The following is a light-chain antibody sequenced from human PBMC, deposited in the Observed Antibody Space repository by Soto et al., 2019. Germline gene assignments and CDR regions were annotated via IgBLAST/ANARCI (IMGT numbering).Light chain of an antibody. CDR3: LQSSSWPLT. V-gene: IGKV3-15*01. Sequence: EKVMTQSPATLSVSPGERVILSYRASQSVGNSLAWYQQKPGQAPRLLIHAASTRATGIPGRFSGSGSGTEFPLTIRSLQSAAFAVYFCLQSSSWPLTFGQGTELEIK. CDR1: QSVGNS. CDR2: AAS. J-gene: IGKJ2*01.